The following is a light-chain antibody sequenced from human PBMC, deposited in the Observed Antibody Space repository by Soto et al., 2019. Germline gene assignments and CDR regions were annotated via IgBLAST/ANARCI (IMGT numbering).Light chain of an antibody. CDR1: QSLLHRNGYNY. J-gene: IGKJ4*01. CDR2: LGS. V-gene: IGKV2-28*01. CDR3: MQALQACT. Sequence: EIVMTQSPLSLPVTPGEPASISCRSSQSLLHRNGYNYLDWYLQKPGQSPQLLIYLGSNRASGVPDRCSGSGSGTDFTLKISRVEAEDVGVYYCMQALQACTFGGGTKVEIK.